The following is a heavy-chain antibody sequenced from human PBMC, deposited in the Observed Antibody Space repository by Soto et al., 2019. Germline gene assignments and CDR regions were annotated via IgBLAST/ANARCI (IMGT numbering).Heavy chain of an antibody. V-gene: IGHV1-2*02. CDR3: ARDVVPYDFWSGYFYYYYGMDV. CDR2: INPSSGGT. J-gene: IGHJ6*02. CDR1: GYTFTGYY. Sequence: ASVKVSCKASGYTFTGYYMHWVRQAPGQGLEWMGWINPSSGGTNYAQKFQGRVTMTRDTSISTAYMELSRLRSDDTAVYYCARDVVPYDFWSGYFYYYYGMDVWGQGTTVTVSS. D-gene: IGHD3-3*01.